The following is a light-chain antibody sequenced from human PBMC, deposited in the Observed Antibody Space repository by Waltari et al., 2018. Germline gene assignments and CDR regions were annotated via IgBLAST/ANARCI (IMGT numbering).Light chain of an antibody. CDR1: QGISSY. CDR2: AAS. V-gene: IGKV1-8*01. J-gene: IGKJ4*01. Sequence: AIRITQSPSSLSASTGDRVTITCRASQGISSYLAWYQQKQGKDPKLMIYAASTLQSGVPSSFSCSVSGTDFTLTISCLQSEDFATYYCQQYYSYPLTFGGGTNVEIK. CDR3: QQYYSYPLT.